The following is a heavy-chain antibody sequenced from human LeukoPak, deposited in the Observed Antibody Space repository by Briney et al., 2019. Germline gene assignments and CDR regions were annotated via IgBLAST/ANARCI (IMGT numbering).Heavy chain of an antibody. D-gene: IGHD3-22*01. V-gene: IGHV1-2*02. CDR3: ARGGYYYDSSGYLNSWYFDY. Sequence: ASVTVSFKASGYTFTVYYMHWVRQAPGQGLEWMGWINPNSGGTNYAQKFQGRVTITRDTSVSTAYMELSRLRSDDTAVYYCARGGYYYDSSGYLNSWYFDYWGQGTLVTVSS. CDR1: GYTFTVYY. CDR2: INPNSGGT. J-gene: IGHJ4*02.